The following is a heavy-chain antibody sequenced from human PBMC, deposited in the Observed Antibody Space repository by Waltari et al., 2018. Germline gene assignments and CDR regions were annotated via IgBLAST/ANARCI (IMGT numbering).Heavy chain of an antibody. V-gene: IGHV3-21*01. CDR2: ISSSSSYI. CDR1: GFTFSSYS. Sequence: EVQLVESGGGLVKPGGSLRLSCAASGFTFSSYSMNWVGQAPGKGLEWGSSISSSSSYIYYADSVKGRFTISRDNAKNSLYLQMNSLRAEDTAVYYCARDLIVGALNWFDPWGQGTLVTVSS. CDR3: ARDLIVGALNWFDP. D-gene: IGHD1-26*01. J-gene: IGHJ5*02.